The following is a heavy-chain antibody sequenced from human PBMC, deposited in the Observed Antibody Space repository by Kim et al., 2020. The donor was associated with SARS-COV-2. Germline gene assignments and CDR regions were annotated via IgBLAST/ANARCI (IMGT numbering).Heavy chain of an antibody. V-gene: IGHV4-59*01. CDR2: VFYSGDT. CDR3: ARANLRLIRTKGAPGTYY. D-gene: IGHD3-16*01. Sequence: SETLSLTCNVSGVSIRDYYWSWIRQPPGKGLEWIGHVFYSGDTSYNPSLKSRLTLSLDMSKNQLSLRLNSVTAAVTAVYFCARANLRLIRTKGAPGTYY. J-gene: IGHJ4*01. CDR1: GVSIRDYY.